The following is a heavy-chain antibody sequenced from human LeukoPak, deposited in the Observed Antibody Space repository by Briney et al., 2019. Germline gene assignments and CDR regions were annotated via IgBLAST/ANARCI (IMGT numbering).Heavy chain of an antibody. Sequence: PGGSLRLSCAASGFTFNSYEMNWVRQAPGKGLEWVSYISSGGSTIYYADSVKGRFTISRDNAKNSLYLQMNSLRAEDTAVYYCARESYYGSGSGGFDYWGQGTLVTVSS. CDR1: GFTFNSYE. J-gene: IGHJ4*02. V-gene: IGHV3-48*03. CDR3: ARESYYGSGSGGFDY. D-gene: IGHD3-10*01. CDR2: ISSGGSTI.